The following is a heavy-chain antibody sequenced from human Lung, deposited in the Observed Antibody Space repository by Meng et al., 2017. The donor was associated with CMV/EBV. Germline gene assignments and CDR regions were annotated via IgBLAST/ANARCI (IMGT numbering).Heavy chain of an antibody. CDR2: ISSSSSYI. V-gene: IGHV3-21*01. CDR3: ARDYYGSTDNY. Sequence: GGSXRLXCAASGFTFSTYGMNWVRQAPGKGLEWVSSISSSSSYIYYADSVKGRFTISRDNAKNSLYLQMNSLRAEDTAVYYCARDYYGSTDNYWGQGTLVTVSS. J-gene: IGHJ4*02. CDR1: GFTFSTYG. D-gene: IGHD4-23*01.